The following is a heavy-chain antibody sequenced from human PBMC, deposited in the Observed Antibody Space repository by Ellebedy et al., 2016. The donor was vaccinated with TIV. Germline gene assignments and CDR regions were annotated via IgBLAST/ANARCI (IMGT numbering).Heavy chain of an antibody. CDR3: ARLWFGEFPDY. Sequence: GESLKISCKASGYRFTNQWIGWVRQVPGKGLEWMAVFYPGDSTINYSPSFQGQVTISAEKSISTAYLQWTSLKASDTAMFYCARLWFGEFPDYWGQGALVTVSS. V-gene: IGHV5-51*01. CDR2: FYPGDSTI. J-gene: IGHJ4*02. D-gene: IGHD3-10*01. CDR1: GYRFTNQW.